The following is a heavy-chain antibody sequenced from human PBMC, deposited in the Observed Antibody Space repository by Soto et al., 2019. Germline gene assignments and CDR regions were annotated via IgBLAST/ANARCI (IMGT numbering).Heavy chain of an antibody. CDR3: ARRLYYDIVTGLYYYYYGMDV. D-gene: IGHD3-9*01. Sequence: SETLSLTCAVYGGSFSGYYWNWIRQPPGKGLEWIGEINHSGSTNYNPSLKSRVTISVDTSKNQFSLKLSSVTAADTAVYYCARRLYYDIVTGLYYYYYGMDVWGQGTTVTVSS. CDR1: GGSFSGYY. V-gene: IGHV4-34*01. CDR2: INHSGST. J-gene: IGHJ6*02.